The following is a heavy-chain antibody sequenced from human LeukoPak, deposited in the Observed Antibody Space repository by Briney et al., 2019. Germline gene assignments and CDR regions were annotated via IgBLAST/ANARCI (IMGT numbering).Heavy chain of an antibody. CDR3: ARSPFSKTYYMDV. Sequence: KTSETLSLTCAVYGGSFSDYYWSWIRQPPGKGLEWIGEINPSGSTNYSPSLKSRVTISVDTSKTQFSLKLSSVTAADTAVFYCARSPFSKTYYMDVWGKGTTVTVSS. J-gene: IGHJ6*03. CDR1: GGSFSDYY. CDR2: INPSGST. D-gene: IGHD2-2*01. V-gene: IGHV4-34*01.